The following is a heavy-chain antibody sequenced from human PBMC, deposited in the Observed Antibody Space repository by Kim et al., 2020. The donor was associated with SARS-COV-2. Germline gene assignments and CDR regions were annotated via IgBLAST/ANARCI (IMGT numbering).Heavy chain of an antibody. CDR2: IYSSGSIK. Sequence: GGSLRLSCAASGCSFSSYWMHWVRQAPGKGLVWVSRIYSSGSIKNYADSVRGRFTIAGKNTKHTLFLQMNRLRAEAAAVYCGGRGACYALAGGVQGTEVT. CDR1: GCSFSSYW. CDR3: GRGACYALAG. V-gene: IGHV3-74*01. J-gene: IGHJ6*02.